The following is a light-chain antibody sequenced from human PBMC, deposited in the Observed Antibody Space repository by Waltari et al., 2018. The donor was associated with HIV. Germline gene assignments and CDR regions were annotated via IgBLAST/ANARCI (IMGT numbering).Light chain of an antibody. Sequence: DIVMTQSPDSLAVSLGERAPINCKSSQRVLYSSNNKNYLAWYQQQPGQPPKLLIYWASTRESGVPDRVSGSGSGTDFTLTISSLQAEDVAVYYCQQYYSTPYTFGQGAKLEIK. CDR2: WAS. J-gene: IGKJ2*01. V-gene: IGKV4-1*01. CDR1: QRVLYSSNNKNY. CDR3: QQYYSTPYT.